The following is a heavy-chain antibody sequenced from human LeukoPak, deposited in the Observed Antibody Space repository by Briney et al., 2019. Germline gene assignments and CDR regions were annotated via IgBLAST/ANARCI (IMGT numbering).Heavy chain of an antibody. Sequence: GASVKVSCKASGYTFTGYYMHWVRQAPGQGLEWMGWINPNSGGTNYAQKFQGRVTMTRDTSISTAYMELRSLRSDDTAVYYCARDVVVVAATTGYYYYYMDVWGKGTTVTVSS. CDR1: GYTFTGYY. D-gene: IGHD2-15*01. CDR3: ARDVVVVAATTGYYYYYMDV. J-gene: IGHJ6*03. V-gene: IGHV1-2*02. CDR2: INPNSGGT.